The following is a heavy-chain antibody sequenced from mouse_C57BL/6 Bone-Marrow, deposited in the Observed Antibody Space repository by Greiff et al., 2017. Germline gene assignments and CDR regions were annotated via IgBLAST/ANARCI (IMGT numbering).Heavy chain of an antibody. D-gene: IGHD1-1*01. V-gene: IGHV1-81*01. CDR3: ARFITTVVASPFDY. Sequence: QVQLKESGAELARPGASVKLSCKASGYTFTSYGISWVKQRTGQGLEWIGEIYPRSGNTYYNEKFKGKATLTADKSSSTAYMELRSLTSEDSAVYFCARFITTVVASPFDYWGQGTTLTVSA. J-gene: IGHJ2*01. CDR1: GYTFTSYG. CDR2: IYPRSGNT.